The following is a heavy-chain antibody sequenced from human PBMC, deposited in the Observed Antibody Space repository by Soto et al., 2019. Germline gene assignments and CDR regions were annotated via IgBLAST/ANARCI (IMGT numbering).Heavy chain of an antibody. CDR1: GFTFSDYY. V-gene: IGHV3-11*04. D-gene: IGHD2-21*01. CDR2: ISSSGSTI. J-gene: IGHJ4*02. Sequence: PGGSLRLSCAASGFTFSDYYMSWIRQAPGKGLEWVSYISSSGSTIYYADSVKGRFTISGDNAKNSLYPQMNSLRGEDTALYYCARGPISNDHYFDYWGQGAQVTAPQ. CDR3: ARGPISNDHYFDY.